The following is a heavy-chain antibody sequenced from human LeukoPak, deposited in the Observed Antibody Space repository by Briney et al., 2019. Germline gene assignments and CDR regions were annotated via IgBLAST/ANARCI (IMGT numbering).Heavy chain of an antibody. CDR3: ARRDRNSSSFFYY. V-gene: IGHV1-69*05. D-gene: IGHD6-13*01. Sequence: GASVKVSCKASGGTFSSYAISWVRQAPGQGLEWMGRIIPIFGTANYAQKFQGRVTITTDESTSTAYMELSSLRSEDTAVYYCARRDRNSSSFFYYWGQGTLVTVSS. J-gene: IGHJ4*02. CDR1: GGTFSSYA. CDR2: IIPIFGTA.